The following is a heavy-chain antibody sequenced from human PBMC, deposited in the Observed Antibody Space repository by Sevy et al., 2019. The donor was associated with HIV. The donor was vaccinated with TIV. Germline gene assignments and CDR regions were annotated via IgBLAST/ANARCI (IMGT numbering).Heavy chain of an antibody. CDR1: GYTFTGYY. Sequence: ASVKVSCKASGYTFTGYYMHWVRQAPGQGLEWMGWINPNSGGTNYAQKFQGRVTMTRDTSITTAYMELNRLSSDDTAVYCCARAPYTSGRLGYFDYWGQGTLVTVSS. D-gene: IGHD6-19*01. CDR2: INPNSGGT. J-gene: IGHJ4*02. CDR3: ARAPYTSGRLGYFDY. V-gene: IGHV1-2*02.